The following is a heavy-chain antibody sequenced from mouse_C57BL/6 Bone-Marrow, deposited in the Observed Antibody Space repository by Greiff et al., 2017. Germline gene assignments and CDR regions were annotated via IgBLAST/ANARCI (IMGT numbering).Heavy chain of an antibody. CDR2: IDPENGYT. V-gene: IGHV14-4*01. CDR3: TRIAY. Sequence: VQLQQSGAELVRPGASVKLSCTASGFNIKDDYMHWVKQRPEQGLEWIGWIDPENGYTEYASKFQGKATITVDTSSNTAYLQLSSLTSEDTAVYYGTRIAYWGQGTLVTVSA. CDR1: GFNIKDDY. J-gene: IGHJ3*01.